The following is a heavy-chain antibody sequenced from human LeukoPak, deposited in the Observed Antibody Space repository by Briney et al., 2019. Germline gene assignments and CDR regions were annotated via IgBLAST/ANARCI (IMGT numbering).Heavy chain of an antibody. CDR2: ISAYNGNT. D-gene: IGHD5-12*01. J-gene: IGHJ4*02. V-gene: IGHV1-18*01. Sequence: ASVKVSCKASGYTFSSYGISWVRQAPGQGLEWMGWISAYNGNTNYAQKLQGRVTMTTDTSTSTAYMELRSLRSDDTAVYYCARGPTRSDYDSSFDYWGQGTLVTVSS. CDR1: GYTFSSYG. CDR3: ARGPTRSDYDSSFDY.